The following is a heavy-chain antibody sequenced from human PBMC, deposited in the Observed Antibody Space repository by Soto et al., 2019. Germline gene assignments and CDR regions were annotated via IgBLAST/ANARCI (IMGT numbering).Heavy chain of an antibody. J-gene: IGHJ6*03. D-gene: IGHD5-12*01. CDR1: GGTFSSYT. CDR3: ASVVDIVATTYYYYYMDV. Sequence: SVKVSCKGSGGTFSSYTISWVRQAPGQGLEWMGRIIPILGIANYAQKFQGRVTITADKSTSTAYMELSSLRSEDTAVYYCASVVDIVATTYYYYYMDVWGKGTTVTVSS. V-gene: IGHV1-69*02. CDR2: IIPILGIA.